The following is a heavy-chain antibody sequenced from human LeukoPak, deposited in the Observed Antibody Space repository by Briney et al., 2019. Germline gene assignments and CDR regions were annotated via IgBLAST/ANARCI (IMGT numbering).Heavy chain of an antibody. CDR2: IYSGGST. CDR1: GFTVSSNY. Sequence: GSLRLSCAASGFTVSSNYMSWVRQAPGKGVEWVSVIYSGGSTYYADSVKGRFTISRDNSKNTLYLQMNSLRAEDTAVYYCARDSGYSGYSDYWGQGTLVTVSS. CDR3: ARDSGYSGYSDY. J-gene: IGHJ4*02. D-gene: IGHD5-12*01. V-gene: IGHV3-53*01.